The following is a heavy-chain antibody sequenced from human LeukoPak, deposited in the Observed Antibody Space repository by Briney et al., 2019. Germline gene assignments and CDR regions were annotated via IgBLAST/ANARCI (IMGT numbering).Heavy chain of an antibody. V-gene: IGHV3-48*03. CDR2: ISSSGSTI. Sequence: GGSLRLSCAASGFTFSSYEMNWVRQAPGKGLEWVSYISSSGSTIYYADSVKGRFTISRDNAKNSLYLQMNSLRAEDTAVYYCATEGKTRTWNYYQAKPVYWGQGTLVTVSS. D-gene: IGHD1-7*01. CDR1: GFTFSSYE. J-gene: IGHJ4*02. CDR3: ATEGKTRTWNYYQAKPVY.